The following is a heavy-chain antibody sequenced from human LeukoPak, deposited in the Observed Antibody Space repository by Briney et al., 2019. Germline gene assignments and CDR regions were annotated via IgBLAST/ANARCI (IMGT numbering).Heavy chain of an antibody. CDR2: IKQDGSEK. J-gene: IGHJ4*02. Sequence: GGSLRLSCAASGFTFSSCWMTWVRQAPGKGLEWVANIKQDGSEKYYVDSVKGRFTISRDNAKNSLYLQMNSLRAEDTAVYYCARSSSTYYYDTSSHYWGQGTLVTVSS. V-gene: IGHV3-7*01. D-gene: IGHD3-22*01. CDR1: GFTFSSCW. CDR3: ARSSSTYYYDTSSHY.